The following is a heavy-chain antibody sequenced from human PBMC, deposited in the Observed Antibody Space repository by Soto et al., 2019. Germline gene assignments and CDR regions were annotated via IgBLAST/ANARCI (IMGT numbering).Heavy chain of an antibody. CDR2: ISGSGGST. V-gene: IGHV3-23*01. Sequence: EVQLLESGGGLGQPGGSLRLSCAASGFTFSSYAMSWVRHAPGKGLEWVSAISGSGGSTYYADSVKGRFTISRDNSKNTLYLQMNSLRAEDTAVYYCAKEGRRTVTTSNYMDVWGKGTTVTVSS. D-gene: IGHD4-17*01. CDR1: GFTFSSYA. J-gene: IGHJ6*03. CDR3: AKEGRRTVTTSNYMDV.